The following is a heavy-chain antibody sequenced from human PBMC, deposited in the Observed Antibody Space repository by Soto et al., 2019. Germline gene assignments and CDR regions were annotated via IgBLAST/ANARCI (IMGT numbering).Heavy chain of an antibody. CDR3: AKGSAMVDY. V-gene: IGHV3-23*01. Sequence: PGGSLRLSCAASGFTFTTYAMSWVRQAPGKGLEWVSSIGGSGSSTYYADSVKGRFTISRDNSKNTLYLQMNSLRAEDTAVYYCAKGSAMVDYWGRGTVVTVSS. D-gene: IGHD5-18*01. CDR1: GFTFTTYA. CDR2: IGGSGSST. J-gene: IGHJ4*02.